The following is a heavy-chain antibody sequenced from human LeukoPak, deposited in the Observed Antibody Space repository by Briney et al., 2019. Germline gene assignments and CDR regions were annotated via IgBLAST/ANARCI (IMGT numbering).Heavy chain of an antibody. CDR2: IYYSGST. CDR1: GGSISSSSYY. V-gene: IGHV4-39*07. Sequence: SETLSLTCTVSGGSISSSSYYWGWIRQPPGKGLEWIGSIYYSGSTYYNPSLKSRVTISVDTSKNQFSLKLSSVTAADTAVYYCAREDLAYCGGDCYRRNWFDPWGQGTLVTVSS. CDR3: AREDLAYCGGDCYRRNWFDP. D-gene: IGHD2-21*02. J-gene: IGHJ5*02.